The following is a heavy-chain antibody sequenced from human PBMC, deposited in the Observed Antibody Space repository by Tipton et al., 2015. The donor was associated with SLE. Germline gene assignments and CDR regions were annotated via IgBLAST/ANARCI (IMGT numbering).Heavy chain of an antibody. J-gene: IGHJ6*02. CDR3: ARRARGARDYYYGMDV. Sequence: QSGPEVKKPGESLRISCKGSGYSFTSYWISWVRQMPGKGLEWMGRIDPSDSYTNYSPSFQGHVTISADKSISTAYLQWSSLKASDTAMYYCARRARGARDYYYGMDVWGQGTTVTVSS. D-gene: IGHD3-16*01. CDR1: GYSFTSYW. CDR2: IDPSDSYT. V-gene: IGHV5-10-1*01.